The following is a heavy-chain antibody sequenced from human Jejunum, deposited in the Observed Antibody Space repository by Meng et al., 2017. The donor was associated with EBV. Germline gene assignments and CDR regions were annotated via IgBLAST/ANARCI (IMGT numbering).Heavy chain of an antibody. CDR1: GFNFDNTL. J-gene: IGHJ4*02. CDR3: TSRVVTTNDY. D-gene: IGHD4-17*01. Sequence: DVPLVECGGGLVKPGGSLILSCAASGFNFDNTLMNWVRQAPGKGPEWIGRIKRKSDGLTTEYIASVQGRFIISRDDSNNILYLEMNGLKTEDTAVYYCTSRVVTTNDYWGQGTLVTGSS. CDR2: IKRKSDGLTT. V-gene: IGHV3-15*01.